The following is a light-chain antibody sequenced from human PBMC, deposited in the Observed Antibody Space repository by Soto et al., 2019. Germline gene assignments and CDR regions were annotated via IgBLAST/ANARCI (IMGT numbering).Light chain of an antibody. CDR1: QAITND. Sequence: AIQMTQSPSSLSASVGDRVTITCRASQAITNDLGWFQQKPGKAPKLLIYAASHLHSGVPSRFSGSGFDTDFTLTISSLQPEDFATYYCLQDYNYPRTFGQGTKVEL. V-gene: IGKV1-6*01. CDR2: AAS. CDR3: LQDYNYPRT. J-gene: IGKJ1*01.